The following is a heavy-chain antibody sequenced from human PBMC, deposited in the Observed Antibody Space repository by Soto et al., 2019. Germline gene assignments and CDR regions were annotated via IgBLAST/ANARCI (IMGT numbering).Heavy chain of an antibody. CDR1: GGTFSNYG. CDR2: SIPLFATT. CDR3: ARTRRETHLRDAFDI. J-gene: IGHJ3*02. Sequence: QVQLVQSGADVKKPGSSVKVSCKASGGTFSNYGISWVRQAPGQGLEWMGGSIPLFATTDYAQKLQGRVTITADESTSTAYMDVRSLRSEDTAVYYCARTRRETHLRDAFDIWGQGTMVTVSS. V-gene: IGHV1-69*01.